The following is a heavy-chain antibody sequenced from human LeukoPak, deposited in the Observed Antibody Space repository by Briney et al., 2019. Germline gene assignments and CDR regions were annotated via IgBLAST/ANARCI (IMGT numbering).Heavy chain of an antibody. CDR2: IYPHSGGT. Sequence: ASVKVSCKASGYTFTGYYIHWVRQAPGQGPEWMGWIYPHSGGTNYAQKFQGRVTMARDTSISTAYMELSRLRSDDTAVYYCARDQVDAGSYFAFFDYWGQGTLVTVSS. J-gene: IGHJ4*02. V-gene: IGHV1-2*02. CDR1: GYTFTGYY. CDR3: ARDQVDAGSYFAFFDY. D-gene: IGHD1-26*01.